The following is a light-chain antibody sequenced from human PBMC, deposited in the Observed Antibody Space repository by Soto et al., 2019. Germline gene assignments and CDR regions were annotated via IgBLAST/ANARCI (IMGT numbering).Light chain of an antibody. Sequence: QSVLTQPPSVSGSPGQSVTISCTGTSSDVGGYNYVSWYQQHPGKAPKLMIYEVSKRPSGVPDRFSGSKSGNTASLTVSGLQAEDEADYYCSSYAGSNNSVFGTGTKVTVL. V-gene: IGLV2-8*01. CDR1: SSDVGGYNY. CDR2: EVS. J-gene: IGLJ1*01. CDR3: SSYAGSNNSV.